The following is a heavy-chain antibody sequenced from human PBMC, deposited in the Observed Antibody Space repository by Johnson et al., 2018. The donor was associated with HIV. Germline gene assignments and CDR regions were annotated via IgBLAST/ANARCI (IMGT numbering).Heavy chain of an antibody. CDR2: ISYDGSNK. CDR3: AREEVVVPGHDAFDI. D-gene: IGHD3-22*01. J-gene: IGHJ3*02. V-gene: IGHV3-30-3*01. CDR1: GFTFSSYA. Sequence: QVQLVESGGGVVQPGRSLRLSCAASGFTFSSYAVHWVRQAPGKGLEWVAVISYDGSNKYYADSVKGRFTISRDNSKNTLYLQMSSLRAEDTAVFYCAREEVVVPGHDAFDIWGQGTMVTVSS.